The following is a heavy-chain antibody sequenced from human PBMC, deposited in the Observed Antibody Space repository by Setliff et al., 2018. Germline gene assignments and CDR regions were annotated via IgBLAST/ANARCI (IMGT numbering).Heavy chain of an antibody. J-gene: IGHJ1*01. V-gene: IGHV3-30*03. CDR2: ISYDGFKI. CDR1: EYSFIDYW. D-gene: IGHD6-19*01. CDR3: AREGSIGWSQYFHH. Sequence: GESLKISCRGSEYSFIDYWISWVRQAPGRGLEWVTFISYDGFKIYYAESVKGRFTISRDISTNTLFLEIDSLRSEDTGLYYCAREGSIGWSQYFHHWGQGTPVTVSS.